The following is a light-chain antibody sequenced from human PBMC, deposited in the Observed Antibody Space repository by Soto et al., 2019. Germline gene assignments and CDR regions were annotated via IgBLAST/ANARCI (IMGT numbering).Light chain of an antibody. J-gene: IGKJ4*01. CDR1: QSISSW. CDR3: QQYNSYSSFT. CDR2: DAS. V-gene: IGKV1-5*01. Sequence: IQIIQSPSTLSATLGYRVTITCRSSQSISSWLASYQQKPGKAPKLLIYDASSLESGVPSRFSGSGSGTEFTLTISSLQPDDFATYYCQQYNSYSSFTFGGGTKVDIK.